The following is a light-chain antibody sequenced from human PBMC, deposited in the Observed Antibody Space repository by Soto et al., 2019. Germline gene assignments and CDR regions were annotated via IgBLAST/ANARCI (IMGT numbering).Light chain of an antibody. CDR1: SSDVGSYNR. V-gene: IGLV2-18*01. Sequence: QFVLTQPPSVSGSPGQSVTISCTGTSSDVGSYNRLSWYQQPPGTAPKLIMYEVNTRPSGVPDRFSGSKSGSTASLTISGLQAEDEADYYCSLYISGSTYVFGTGTKLTVL. CDR3: SLYISGSTYV. J-gene: IGLJ1*01. CDR2: EVN.